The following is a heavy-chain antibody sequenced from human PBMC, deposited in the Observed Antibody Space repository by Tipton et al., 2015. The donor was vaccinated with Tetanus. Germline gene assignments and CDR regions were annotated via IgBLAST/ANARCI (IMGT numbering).Heavy chain of an antibody. CDR1: GGSISTYH. D-gene: IGHD5-24*01. CDR2: VDYFGST. Sequence: LRLSCTVSGGSISTYHWNWIRQSPGKGLEWIGYVDYFGSTKINPSLKSRVAMSVDTAENQLSLRLTSVTAADTAVYFCARGLDPYKSGNFWGQGTLVTVSS. V-gene: IGHV4-59*12. CDR3: ARGLDPYKSGNF. J-gene: IGHJ4*02.